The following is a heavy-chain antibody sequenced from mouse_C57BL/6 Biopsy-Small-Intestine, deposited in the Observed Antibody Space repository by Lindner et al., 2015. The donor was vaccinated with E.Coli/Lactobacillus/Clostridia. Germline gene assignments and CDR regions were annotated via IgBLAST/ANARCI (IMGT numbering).Heavy chain of an antibody. CDR3: ARSKLLRSDYYPMDY. CDR2: IYPRSGDA. J-gene: IGHJ4*01. Sequence: VQLQESGAELARPGASVKLSCKASGYSFISFGISWVKQRTGQGLEWIGEIYPRSGDAYYNDKFKGKATLTVDKSSNTAYMELRSLTSEDSAVYFCARSKLLRSDYYPMDYWGQGTSVTVSS. CDR1: GYSFISFG. D-gene: IGHD1-1*01. V-gene: IGHV1-81*01.